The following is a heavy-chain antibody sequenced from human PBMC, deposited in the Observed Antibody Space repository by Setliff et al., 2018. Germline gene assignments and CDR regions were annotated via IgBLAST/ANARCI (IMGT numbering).Heavy chain of an antibody. D-gene: IGHD3-22*01. Sequence: ASVKVSCKASGYTFTSYDINWVRQATGQGLEWMGWMNPNSGNTGCAQKFQGRVTLTTDTSTSTAHMELGSLRSDDTAVYYCARSYYYDSSAANWFDPWGQGTLVTVSS. V-gene: IGHV1-8*02. CDR1: GYTFTSYD. J-gene: IGHJ5*02. CDR3: ARSYYYDSSAANWFDP. CDR2: MNPNSGNT.